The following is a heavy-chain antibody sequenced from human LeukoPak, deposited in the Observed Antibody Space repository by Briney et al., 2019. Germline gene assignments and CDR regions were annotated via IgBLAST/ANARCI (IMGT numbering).Heavy chain of an antibody. CDR3: AKMGQAGATRWFDP. Sequence: GGSLRLSCAASGFTFSSYAMSWVRQAPGKGLEWVSVISGSGGGTYCADSVKGRFTISRDNSKNTLYVHMNNLRAEDTAVYYCAKMGQAGATRWFDPWGQGTLVTVSS. CDR1: GFTFSSYA. V-gene: IGHV3-23*01. CDR2: ISGSGGGT. J-gene: IGHJ5*02. D-gene: IGHD1-26*01.